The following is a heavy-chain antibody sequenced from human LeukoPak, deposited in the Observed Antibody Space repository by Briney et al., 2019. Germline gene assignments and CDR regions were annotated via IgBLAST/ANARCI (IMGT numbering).Heavy chain of an antibody. CDR2: IYYSGRT. V-gene: IGHV4-39*07. CDR3: ARVGSTSVLPYYFDY. D-gene: IGHD2-2*01. Sequence: ETLCLTCTVSGGSISSSSYYWGWIRQPPGKGLGWIGSIYYSGRTYYNPSLKSRVTISVDTSKNQFSLKLSSVTAADTAVYYCARVGSTSVLPYYFDYWGQGNLVTVSS. CDR1: GGSISSSSYY. J-gene: IGHJ4*02.